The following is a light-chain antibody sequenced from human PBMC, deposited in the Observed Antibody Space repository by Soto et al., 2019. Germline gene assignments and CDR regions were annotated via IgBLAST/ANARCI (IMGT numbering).Light chain of an antibody. CDR2: TNN. Sequence: QSVLTQPPSASGTPGQRITISCSGSGSNIGSNTVTWYQQLPRTAPKLLIYTNNQRPSGVPDRFSGSKSGTSASLAISGLQSGDEAEYYCATWDDSLNGYVFGTGTKLTVL. CDR1: GSNIGSNT. CDR3: ATWDDSLNGYV. J-gene: IGLJ1*01. V-gene: IGLV1-44*01.